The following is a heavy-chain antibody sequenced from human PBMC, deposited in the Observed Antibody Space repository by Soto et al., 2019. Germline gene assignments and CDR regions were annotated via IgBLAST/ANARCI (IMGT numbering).Heavy chain of an antibody. Sequence: PGGSLRLSCAASGFTFSGSAMHWVRQASGKGLEWVGRIRSKANSYATAYAASVKGRFTISRDDSKNTAYLQMNSLRAEDTAVYYCAREESLFWFDPWGQGTLVTVSS. V-gene: IGHV3-73*01. CDR3: AREESLFWFDP. CDR2: IRSKANSYAT. CDR1: GFTFSGSA. J-gene: IGHJ5*02.